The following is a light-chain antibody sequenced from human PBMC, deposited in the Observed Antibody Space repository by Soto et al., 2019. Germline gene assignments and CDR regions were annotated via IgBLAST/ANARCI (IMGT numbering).Light chain of an antibody. CDR1: QSVSNNY. CDR2: DAS. Sequence: ETVLTQSPGTLSLSPGERATLSCRASQSVSNNYLAWYQQQPGQAPRPLIYDASNRATGIPARISGSGSGTDFTLTISSLEPEDFAVYYCQQRSNWPITFGQGTRLEIK. J-gene: IGKJ5*01. V-gene: IGKV3D-20*02. CDR3: QQRSNWPIT.